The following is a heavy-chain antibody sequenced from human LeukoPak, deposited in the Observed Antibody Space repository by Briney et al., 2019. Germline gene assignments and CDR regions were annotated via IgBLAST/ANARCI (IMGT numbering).Heavy chain of an antibody. CDR1: GFTFSSYA. J-gene: IGHJ4*02. CDR3: AKHPIVVVPAANY. D-gene: IGHD2-2*01. Sequence: GGSLRLSCAASGFTFSSYAMRWVRQAPGKGLEWVSAISGSGGSTNYADSVKGRFTISRDNSKNTLYLQMNSLRAEDTAVYYCAKHPIVVVPAANYWGQGTLVTVSS. CDR2: ISGSGGST. V-gene: IGHV3-23*01.